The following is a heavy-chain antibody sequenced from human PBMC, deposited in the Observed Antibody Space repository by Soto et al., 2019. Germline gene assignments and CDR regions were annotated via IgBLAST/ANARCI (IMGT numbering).Heavy chain of an antibody. Sequence: QVQLVQSGTEVKKPGSSVKVSCKASGGTFRNYPINWVRQAPGQGLEWMGSIFPLTDIPDYAQNFQARLTISADKSTSTAYMELSSLTSDDTAMYFWARCPLVVLNYFESWGQGTLVTVSS. CDR2: IFPLTDIP. J-gene: IGHJ4*02. CDR3: ARCPLVVLNYFES. V-gene: IGHV1-69*02. CDR1: GGTFRNYP.